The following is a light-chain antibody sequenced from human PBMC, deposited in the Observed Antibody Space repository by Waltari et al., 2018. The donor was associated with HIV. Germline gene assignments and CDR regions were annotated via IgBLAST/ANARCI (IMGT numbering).Light chain of an antibody. CDR1: NHRTFS. V-gene: IGLV3-19*01. Sequence: SSELTQDPAVSVALGQPVRITCQGDNHRTFSPGWYSQKPLQAPVLVIYGKNNRPSGIPDRFSGSSSGNTASLTITGAQAEDEADYYCDSRDSSGNHVVFGGGTKLTVL. CDR2: GKN. CDR3: DSRDSSGNHVV. J-gene: IGLJ2*01.